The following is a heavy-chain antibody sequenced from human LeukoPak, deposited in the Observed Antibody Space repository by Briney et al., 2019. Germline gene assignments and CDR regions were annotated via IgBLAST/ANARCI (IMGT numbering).Heavy chain of an antibody. V-gene: IGHV4-59*01. CDR3: ARGRITIFGVAGMDV. J-gene: IGHJ6*02. CDR2: IYYSGST. CDR1: GGSISSYY. D-gene: IGHD3-3*01. Sequence: SETLSLTCTVSGGSISSYYWSWIRQPPGKGLEWIGYIYYSGSTNYNPSLKSRVTISVDTSKNQFSLKLSSVTAADTAVYYCARGRITIFGVAGMDVWGQGTTVTVSS.